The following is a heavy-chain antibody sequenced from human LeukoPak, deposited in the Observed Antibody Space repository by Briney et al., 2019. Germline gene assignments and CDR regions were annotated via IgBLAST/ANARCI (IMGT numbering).Heavy chain of an antibody. CDR3: AKDLGSSWSLGYFDY. CDR2: ISGSGGNT. Sequence: GGSLRLSCAASGFTFNNYAMSWVRQAPGKGLEWVSAISGSGGNTHYAYSVKGRFTISRDNSKNTLYLQMNGLRAEDTAVYYCAKDLGSSWSLGYFDYWGQGTLVTVSS. D-gene: IGHD6-13*01. CDR1: GFTFNNYA. V-gene: IGHV3-23*01. J-gene: IGHJ4*02.